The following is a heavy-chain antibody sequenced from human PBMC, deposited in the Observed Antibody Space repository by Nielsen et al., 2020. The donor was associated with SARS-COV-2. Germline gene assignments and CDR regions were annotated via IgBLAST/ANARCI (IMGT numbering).Heavy chain of an antibody. D-gene: IGHD3-16*01. Sequence: SETLSLTCPVSGGSISSSSYYWGWIRQPPGKGLEWIGSIYYSGSTYYNPSLKSRVTISVDTSKNQFSLKLSSVTAADTAVYYCAREGAVLNYFDYWGQGTLVTVSS. CDR2: IYYSGST. CDR1: GGSISSSSYY. CDR3: AREGAVLNYFDY. J-gene: IGHJ4*02. V-gene: IGHV4-39*07.